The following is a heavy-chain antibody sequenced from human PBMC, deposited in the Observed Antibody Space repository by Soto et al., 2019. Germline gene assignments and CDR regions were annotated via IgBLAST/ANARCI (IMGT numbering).Heavy chain of an antibody. J-gene: IGHJ4*02. CDR3: AKDLDLRYFDWLGRSALDY. CDR2: ISGSGGGT. D-gene: IGHD3-9*01. Sequence: GGSLRLSCAASGFTFSSYAMSWVRQAPGKGLEWVSAISGSGGGTYYADSVKGRFTISRDNSKNTLYLQMNSLRAEDTAVYYCAKDLDLRYFDWLGRSALDYWGQGTLVTVSS. V-gene: IGHV3-23*01. CDR1: GFTFSSYA.